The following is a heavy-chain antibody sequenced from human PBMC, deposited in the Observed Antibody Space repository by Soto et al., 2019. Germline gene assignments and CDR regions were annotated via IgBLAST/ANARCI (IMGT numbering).Heavy chain of an antibody. D-gene: IGHD3-22*01. CDR1: GYTITDYC. V-gene: IGHV1-2*04. J-gene: IGHJ5*02. CDR3: AKSDRTTYHYDSSGYSRGNWFDP. Sequence: ALVKVSCKASGYTITDYCMHWLRQDPGQGLEWMGWINPNTGGTNYAQKFQRWVTMTRDTSISTAYMELSRLTSDDTAVYYCAKSDRTTYHYDSSGYSRGNWFDPWGQGTLVTVSS. CDR2: INPNTGGT.